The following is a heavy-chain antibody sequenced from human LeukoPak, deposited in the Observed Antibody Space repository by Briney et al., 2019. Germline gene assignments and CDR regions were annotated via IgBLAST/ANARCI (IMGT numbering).Heavy chain of an antibody. CDR1: GGSISSSSYY. CDR2: IYYSGST. V-gene: IGHV4-39*07. Sequence: KPSETLSLTCTVSGGSISSSSYYWGWIRQPPGKGLEWIGSIYYSGSTYYTPSLKSRVTISVDTSKNQFSLKLSSVTAADTAVYYCAREEGSSGSDYWGQGTLVTVSS. CDR3: AREEGSSGSDY. D-gene: IGHD6-6*01. J-gene: IGHJ4*02.